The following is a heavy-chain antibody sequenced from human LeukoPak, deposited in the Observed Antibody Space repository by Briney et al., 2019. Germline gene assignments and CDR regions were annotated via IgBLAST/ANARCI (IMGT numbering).Heavy chain of an antibody. V-gene: IGHV4-39*07. Sequence: KASETLSLTCTVSAGSISSSTYSWGWIRQPPGKGLEWIGSIYYSGSTYYNPSLKSRVTISVDTSKNQFSLKLSSVTAADTAVYYCARGTSGWYSGTNYFDYWGQGTLVTVSS. J-gene: IGHJ4*02. D-gene: IGHD6-19*01. CDR1: AGSISSSTYS. CDR2: IYYSGST. CDR3: ARGTSGWYSGTNYFDY.